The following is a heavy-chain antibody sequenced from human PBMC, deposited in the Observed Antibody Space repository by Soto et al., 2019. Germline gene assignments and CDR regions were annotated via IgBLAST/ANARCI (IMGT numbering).Heavy chain of an antibody. V-gene: IGHV1-46*01. D-gene: IGHD3-16*01. CDR1: GSPFTSYY. CDR3: ESHHGGRSQFDY. J-gene: IGHJ4*02. CDR2: INPSGGST. Sequence: QVQLVQSGAEVKKPGAAVKVSCRASGSPFTSYYMSWVRQATGQGLEWMGIINPSGGSTSYAQKFQGRVTMTRDTSTSTGYRELISLGSEGTAVYYCESHHGGRSQFDYWGQGTLVTVSS.